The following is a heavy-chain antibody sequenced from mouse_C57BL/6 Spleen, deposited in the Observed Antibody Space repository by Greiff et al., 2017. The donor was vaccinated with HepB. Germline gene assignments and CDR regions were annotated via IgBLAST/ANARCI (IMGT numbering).Heavy chain of an antibody. CDR3: ARDYSNYRAWFAY. V-gene: IGHV1-59*01. Sequence: VQLQQSGAELVRPGTSVKLSCKASGYTFTSYWMHWVKQRPGQGLEWIGVIDPSDSYTNYNQKFKGKATLTVDTSSSTAYMQLSSLTSEDSAVYYCARDYSNYRAWFAYWGQGTLVTVSA. D-gene: IGHD2-5*01. CDR1: GYTFTSYW. J-gene: IGHJ3*01. CDR2: IDPSDSYT.